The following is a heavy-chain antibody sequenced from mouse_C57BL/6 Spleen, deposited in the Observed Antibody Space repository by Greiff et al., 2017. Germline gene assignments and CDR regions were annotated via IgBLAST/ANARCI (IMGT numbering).Heavy chain of an antibody. Sequence: EVMLVESGGGLVKPGGSLKLSCAASGFTFSDYGMHWVRQAPEKGLEWVAYISSGSSTIYYAETVKGRFTISSDNAENTLFLQMTSLRSEDTAMYYCARCGYYGYFDVWGTGTTVTVSS. CDR3: ARCGYYGYFDV. D-gene: IGHD2-2*01. J-gene: IGHJ1*03. CDR2: ISSGSSTI. V-gene: IGHV5-17*01. CDR1: GFTFSDYG.